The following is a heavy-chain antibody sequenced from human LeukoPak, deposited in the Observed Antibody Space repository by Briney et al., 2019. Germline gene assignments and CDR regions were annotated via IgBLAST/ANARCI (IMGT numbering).Heavy chain of an antibody. CDR2: IWYDGSNK. D-gene: IGHD6-19*01. CDR1: GFTFDDYA. Sequence: GGSLRLSCAASGFTFDDYAMHWVRQAPGKGLEWVAVIWYDGSNKYYADSVKGRFTISRDNSKNTLYLQMNSLRAEDTAVYYCARDTRKQWLGNDYYYYGMDVWGQGTTVTVSS. V-gene: IGHV3-33*08. J-gene: IGHJ6*02. CDR3: ARDTRKQWLGNDYYYYGMDV.